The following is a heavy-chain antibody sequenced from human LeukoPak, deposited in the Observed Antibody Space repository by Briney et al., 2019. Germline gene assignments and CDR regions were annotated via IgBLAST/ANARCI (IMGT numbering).Heavy chain of an antibody. V-gene: IGHV3-30*18. CDR3: AKDRGYDLGPDY. CDR2: VSYDGSNK. D-gene: IGHD5-12*01. CDR1: RFMFSNYW. J-gene: IGHJ4*02. Sequence: LSGGSLRLSCAASRFMFSNYWMSWVRQAPGKGLEWVAVVSYDGSNKYYADSVKGRFTISRDNSKNTLYLQMNSLRAEDTAVYYCAKDRGYDLGPDYWGQGTPVTVSS.